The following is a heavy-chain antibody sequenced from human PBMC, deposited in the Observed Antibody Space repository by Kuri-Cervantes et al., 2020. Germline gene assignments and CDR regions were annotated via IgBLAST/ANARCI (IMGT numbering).Heavy chain of an antibody. D-gene: IGHD3-9*01. CDR1: GYTFTGYY. Sequence: ASVKVSCKASGYTFTGYYMHWVRQAPGQGLEWMGWINPNSGGTNYAQKFQGRVTMTRDTSISTAYMELRSLRSDDTAVYYCARDHYDILTGYETYYYYYGMDVWGQGTTVTVSS. J-gene: IGHJ6*02. CDR3: ARDHYDILTGYETYYYYYGMDV. CDR2: INPNSGGT. V-gene: IGHV1-2*02.